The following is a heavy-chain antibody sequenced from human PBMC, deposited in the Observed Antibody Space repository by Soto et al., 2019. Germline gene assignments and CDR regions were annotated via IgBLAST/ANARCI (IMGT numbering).Heavy chain of an antibody. CDR3: AREGVRGMDV. J-gene: IGHJ6*02. CDR1: GYTFPSYD. D-gene: IGHD3-16*01. Sequence: QVPLVQSGAEVKKPGASVKVSCKASGYTFPSYDINWVRQATGQGLEWKGWMNPNSANTGYAQKFQGRVTLTRNTSISTAYMELSSLISEDTAVYDCAREGVRGMDVWGQGTTVNVSS. V-gene: IGHV1-8*01. CDR2: MNPNSANT.